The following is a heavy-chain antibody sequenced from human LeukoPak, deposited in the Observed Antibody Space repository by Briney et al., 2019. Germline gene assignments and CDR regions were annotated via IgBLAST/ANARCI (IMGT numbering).Heavy chain of an antibody. V-gene: IGHV3-7*01. CDR1: GFTFSIYW. CDR3: ASTRVVTRPYYYGMDV. D-gene: IGHD4-23*01. Sequence: GGSLRLSCAASGFTFSIYWMSWVRQSPGKGLEGVANIKQDGSEKYYVDSVKGRFTISRDNAKNSLYLQMNSLRAEDTAVYYCASTRVVTRPYYYGMDVWGQGTTVTVSS. CDR2: IKQDGSEK. J-gene: IGHJ6*02.